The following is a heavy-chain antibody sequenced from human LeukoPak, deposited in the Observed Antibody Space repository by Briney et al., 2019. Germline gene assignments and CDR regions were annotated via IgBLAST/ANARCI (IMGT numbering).Heavy chain of an antibody. D-gene: IGHD2-21*02. V-gene: IGHV4-39*07. Sequence: PSEALSLTCTVSGGSISSSSYYWGWIRQPPGKGLEWIGSIYYSGSTYYNPSLKSRVTISVDTSKNQFSLKLSSVTAADTAVYYCARATYCGGDCYSSAFDIWGQGTMVTVSS. CDR1: GGSISSSSYY. CDR2: IYYSGST. CDR3: ARATYCGGDCYSSAFDI. J-gene: IGHJ3*02.